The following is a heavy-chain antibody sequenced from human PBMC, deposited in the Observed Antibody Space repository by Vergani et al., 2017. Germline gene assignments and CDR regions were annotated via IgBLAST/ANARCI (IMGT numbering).Heavy chain of an antibody. Sequence: EVQLVESGGVVVQPGGSLRLSCAASGFTFDDYTMHWVRQAPGKGLEWVSLISWDGGSTYYADSVKGRFTISRDNSKNSLYLQMNSLRTEDTAVYYCAREEGIAARDDAFDIWGQGTMVTVSS. J-gene: IGHJ3*02. CDR2: ISWDGGST. CDR1: GFTFDDYT. D-gene: IGHD6-6*01. V-gene: IGHV3-43*01. CDR3: AREEGIAARDDAFDI.